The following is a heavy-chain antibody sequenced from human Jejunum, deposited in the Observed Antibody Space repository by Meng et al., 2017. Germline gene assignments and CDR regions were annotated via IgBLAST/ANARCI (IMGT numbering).Heavy chain of an antibody. CDR3: ARHGMLLLQNHY. V-gene: IGHV4-39*01. J-gene: IGHJ4*02. Sequence: QLQLQESGPGLVKPSETLSLTCTVSGSSFTGSDNYWGWLRQPPGKGLEWIGGIYYSGSTYYNPSLKSRVTISVDTSKNQFSLKLNSVSAAYTALYFCARHGMLLLQNHYWGQGTLVTVSS. CDR1: GSSFTGSDNY. CDR2: IYYSGST. D-gene: IGHD2-21*01.